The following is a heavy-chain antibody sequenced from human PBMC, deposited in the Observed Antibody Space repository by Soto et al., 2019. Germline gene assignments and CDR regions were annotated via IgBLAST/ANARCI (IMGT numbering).Heavy chain of an antibody. V-gene: IGHV3-30*03. Sequence: QVQLVESGGGVVQPGRSLRLSCAVSGFTVSTYGMHRVRQAPGKGLEWVAVISRDGGTKYYADSVKGRFTISRDNSRNTRFLEMNSLRGDDMAVYYCTGEVASGYWGQGTLVTVSS. CDR2: ISRDGGTK. CDR1: GFTVSTYG. J-gene: IGHJ4*02. D-gene: IGHD2-8*02. CDR3: TGEVASGY.